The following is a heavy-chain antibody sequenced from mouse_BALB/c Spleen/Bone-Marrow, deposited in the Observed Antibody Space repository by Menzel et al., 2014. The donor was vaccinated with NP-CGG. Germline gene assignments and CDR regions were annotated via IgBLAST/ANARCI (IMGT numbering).Heavy chain of an antibody. CDR1: GYTFTNYW. Sequence: QVQLQQSGAELVRPGASVKVSCKASGYTFTNYWINWVRQRPGQGLEWIGNIYPSDSYSNYNQEFKAKATLTVDKSSSTAYMQLSSPTSEDSAVYYCTRRDRYDYYGVDYWGQGTSVTVPS. V-gene: IGHV1-69*02. D-gene: IGHD2-14*01. J-gene: IGHJ4*01. CDR3: TRRDRYDYYGVDY. CDR2: IYPSDSYS.